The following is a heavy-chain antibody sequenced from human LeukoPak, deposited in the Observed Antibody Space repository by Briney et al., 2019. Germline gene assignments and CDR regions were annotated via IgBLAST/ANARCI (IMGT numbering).Heavy chain of an antibody. CDR1: GFTLSYFG. V-gene: IGHV3-21*01. J-gene: IGHJ6*03. Sequence: GGSLRLSCAASGFTLSYFGMNWVRQAPGKGLEWVSSITSSSTYIYYADSVKGRFTISRDNAKNSLYLQMNSLRPEDTAVYYCARDPYSGNYGGYYYYYMDVWGKGTTVTISS. D-gene: IGHD1-26*01. CDR3: ARDPYSGNYGGYYYYYMDV. CDR2: ITSSSTYI.